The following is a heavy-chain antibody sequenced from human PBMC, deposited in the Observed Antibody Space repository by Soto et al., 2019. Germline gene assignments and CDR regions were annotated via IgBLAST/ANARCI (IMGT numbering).Heavy chain of an antibody. V-gene: IGHV1-69*12. D-gene: IGHD3-22*01. CDR3: ARESHYYDSSGYYYSSDY. J-gene: IGHJ4*02. CDR2: IIPIFGTA. CDR1: GGTFSSYA. Sequence: QVQLVQSGAEVKKPGSSVKVSCKASGGTFSSYAISWVRQAPGQGLEWMGGIIPIFGTANYAQKFQGRVTITADESTSTAYMELSSLRSEDTAVYYCARESHYYDSSGYYYSSDYWGQGTLVNVAS.